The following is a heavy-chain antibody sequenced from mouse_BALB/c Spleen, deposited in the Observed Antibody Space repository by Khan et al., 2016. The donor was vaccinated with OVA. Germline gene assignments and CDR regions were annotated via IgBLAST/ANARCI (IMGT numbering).Heavy chain of an antibody. D-gene: IGHD1-1*01. Sequence: QVQLKESGAELVKPAASVKLSCKASGYSFTSYYIHWVKQRPGQGLEWIGEINPSNGGSNVNEKFKSKATLTEDKSSSTAYMELSSLTSEDSAVYYCTRGGYGSPFAFWGQGTLVTVSA. CDR3: TRGGYGSPFAF. CDR1: GYSFTSYY. V-gene: IGHV1S81*02. J-gene: IGHJ3*01. CDR2: INPSNGGS.